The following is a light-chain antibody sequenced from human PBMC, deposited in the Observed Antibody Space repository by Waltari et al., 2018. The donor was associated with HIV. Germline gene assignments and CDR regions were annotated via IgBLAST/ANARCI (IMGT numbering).Light chain of an antibody. CDR2: EVS. J-gene: IGLJ2*01. CDR1: SSDVGGNNF. CDR3: SSYTTTSNGEL. Sequence: QSALTQPASVSGSPGQSITIACAGSSSDVGGNNFVAWYQQHPGKAPKLMGYEVSNRPSGVSNLCSGSKSGNTASLTFSGLQAEDEAVYYCSSYTTTSNGELFGGGTKLTVL. V-gene: IGLV2-14*01.